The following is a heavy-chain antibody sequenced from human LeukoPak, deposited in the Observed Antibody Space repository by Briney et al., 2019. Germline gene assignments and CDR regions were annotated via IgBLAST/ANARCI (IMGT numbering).Heavy chain of an antibody. CDR3: ARDGTGVDS. D-gene: IGHD1-26*01. CDR1: GYTFSDYF. V-gene: IGHV1-2*02. CDR2: INANSGGT. Sequence: GAPVKASCKASGYTFSDYFMHWVRQAPGQGLEWMGWINANSGGTIYAQKFQGRVTMTRDTSISTAYMELSRLRSDDTAVYYCARDGTGVDSWGQGTLVIVSS. J-gene: IGHJ4*02.